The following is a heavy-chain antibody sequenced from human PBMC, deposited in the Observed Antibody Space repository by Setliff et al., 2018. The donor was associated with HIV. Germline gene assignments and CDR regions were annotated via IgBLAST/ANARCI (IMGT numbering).Heavy chain of an antibody. D-gene: IGHD3-3*01. V-gene: IGHV3-21*01. CDR1: GFTFNSYS. Sequence: GGSLRLSCAASGFTFNSYSMNWVRQAPGKGLEWVSSISSSSDYIYYADLLKGRFTISRDNPKNSLYLQMNSLRAEDTAVYYCARSVLQFLEWLPGYFDYWGQGTLVTV. J-gene: IGHJ4*02. CDR3: ARSVLQFLEWLPGYFDY. CDR2: ISSSSDYI.